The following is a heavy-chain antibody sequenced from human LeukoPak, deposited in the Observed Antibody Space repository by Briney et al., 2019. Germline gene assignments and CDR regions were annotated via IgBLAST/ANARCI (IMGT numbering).Heavy chain of an antibody. Sequence: SETLSLTCTVSGGSISSYYWSWIRQSPGKGLEWIGYIYDSGSTNYNPSLKSRVTISVDTSKNQFSLKLSSVTAADTAVYYCARASGGYYDSSGYYVPRSFDYWGQGTLVTVSS. J-gene: IGHJ4*02. CDR3: ARASGGYYDSSGYYVPRSFDY. V-gene: IGHV4-59*01. D-gene: IGHD3-22*01. CDR1: GGSISSYY. CDR2: IYDSGST.